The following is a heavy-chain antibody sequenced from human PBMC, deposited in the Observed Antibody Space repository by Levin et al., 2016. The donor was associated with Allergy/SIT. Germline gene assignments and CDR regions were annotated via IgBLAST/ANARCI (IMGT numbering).Heavy chain of an antibody. CDR1: GFTFSSYW. V-gene: IGHV3-74*01. D-gene: IGHD6-19*01. J-gene: IGHJ6*02. Sequence: ESLKISCAASGFTFSSYWMHWVRQAPGKGLVWVSRIKSDGSSTNYADSVKGRFTISRDNSKNTLYLQMNSLRVEDTAVYYCARDPTQWLVRHYYYYYGMDVWGQGTTVTVSS. CDR2: IKSDGSST. CDR3: ARDPTQWLVRHYYYYYGMDV.